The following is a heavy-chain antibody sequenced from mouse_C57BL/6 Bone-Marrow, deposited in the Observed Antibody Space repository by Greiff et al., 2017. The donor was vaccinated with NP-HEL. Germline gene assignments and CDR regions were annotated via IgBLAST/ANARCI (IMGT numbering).Heavy chain of an antibody. CDR3: ARSHYYGSLWYFGV. Sequence: QVQLKESGAELVKPGASVKISCKASGYAFSSYWMNWVKQRPGKGLEWIGQIYPGDGDTNYNGKFKGKATLTADKSSSTAYMQLSSLTSEDSAVYFCARSHYYGSLWYFGVWGTGTTVTVSS. CDR1: GYAFSSYW. V-gene: IGHV1-80*01. J-gene: IGHJ1*03. D-gene: IGHD1-1*01. CDR2: IYPGDGDT.